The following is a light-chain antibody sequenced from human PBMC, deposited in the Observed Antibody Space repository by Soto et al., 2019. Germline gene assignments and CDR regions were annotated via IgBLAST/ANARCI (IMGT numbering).Light chain of an antibody. CDR3: QQFNNWPPLT. Sequence: EVVMTQSPATLSVSPGERVTLSCRASQFVSTNLAWYQQKPGQAPRLLIYSASTRATGIPARFSGSGSGTEFTLTISSLQSEDFGVYYCQQFNNWPPLTVGGGTKVEIK. V-gene: IGKV3-15*01. CDR2: SAS. CDR1: QFVSTN. J-gene: IGKJ4*01.